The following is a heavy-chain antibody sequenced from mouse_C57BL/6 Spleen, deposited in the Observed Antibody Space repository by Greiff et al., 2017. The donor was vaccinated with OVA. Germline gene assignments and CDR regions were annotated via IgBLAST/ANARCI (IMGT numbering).Heavy chain of an antibody. D-gene: IGHD1-1*01. J-gene: IGHJ4*01. CDR3: ARQGVITTVVATEDYAMDY. CDR1: GFSLTSYG. Sequence: QVQLKESGPGLVAPSQSLSITCTVSGFSLTSYGVHWVRQPPGQGLEWLVVIWSDGSTTYNSALKSRLSISKDNSKSQVFLKMNSLQTDDTAMYYCARQGVITTVVATEDYAMDYWGQGTSVTVSS. CDR2: IWSDGST. V-gene: IGHV2-6-1*01.